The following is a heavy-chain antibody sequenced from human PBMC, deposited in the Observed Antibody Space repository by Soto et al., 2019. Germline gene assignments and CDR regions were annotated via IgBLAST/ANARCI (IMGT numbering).Heavy chain of an antibody. Sequence: SETLSLTCTVSGGSISSGDYYWSWIRQPPGKGLEWIGYIYYSGSTYYNPSLKSRVTISVDTSKNQFSLKLSSVTAADTAVYYCARGALPSYNYGRYYYYGMDVRGQGTTDTVSS. CDR3: ARGALPSYNYGRYYYYGMDV. CDR1: GGSISSGDYY. V-gene: IGHV4-30-4*01. D-gene: IGHD5-18*01. CDR2: IYYSGST. J-gene: IGHJ6*02.